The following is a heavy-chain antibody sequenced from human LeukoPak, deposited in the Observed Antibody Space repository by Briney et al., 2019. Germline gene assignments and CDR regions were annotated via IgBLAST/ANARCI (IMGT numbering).Heavy chain of an antibody. J-gene: IGHJ5*01. Sequence: PGGSLRLSCAASEFTFTNCAMTWVRQAPGKGLEWVSSISGSGASTYYADSVRGRFTISRDNSKNTVYLQMNGLSVEDTALYYCAKDQSRVGASDPFDSWGQGTQVTVSS. V-gene: IGHV3-23*01. D-gene: IGHD1-26*01. CDR3: AKDQSRVGASDPFDS. CDR1: EFTFTNCA. CDR2: ISGSGAST.